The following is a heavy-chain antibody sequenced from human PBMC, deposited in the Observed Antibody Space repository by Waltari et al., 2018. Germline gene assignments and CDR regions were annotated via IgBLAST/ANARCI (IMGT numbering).Heavy chain of an antibody. CDR2: IYTRCSP. J-gene: IGHJ4*02. Sequence: QVQLQESGPGLVKPSETLSLTCTVSGGSFSSYYWSWIRQPAGKGLEWIGRIYTRCSPHYTPSLKRRVTMSVDPSKNQFSLKLSSVTAADPAVYYCARGPAYYDFWSGYYTQQSGFDYWGQGTLVTVSS. CDR1: GGSFSSYY. D-gene: IGHD3-3*01. CDR3: ARGPAYYDFWSGYYTQQSGFDY. V-gene: IGHV4-4*07.